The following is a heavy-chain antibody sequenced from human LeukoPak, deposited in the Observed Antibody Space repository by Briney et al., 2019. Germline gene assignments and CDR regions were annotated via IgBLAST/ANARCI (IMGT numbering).Heavy chain of an antibody. J-gene: IGHJ5*02. Sequence: GASVKVSCKVSGYTLTELSMHWVRQAPGQGLEWMGGIIPMFGTANYAQKFQGRVTITAAESTGTAYMELSSLRSEDTAMYYCATSAYCGSDCYSSWFDPWGQGTLVTVSS. V-gene: IGHV1-69*13. CDR3: ATSAYCGSDCYSSWFDP. CDR2: IIPMFGTA. D-gene: IGHD2-21*02. CDR1: GYTLTELS.